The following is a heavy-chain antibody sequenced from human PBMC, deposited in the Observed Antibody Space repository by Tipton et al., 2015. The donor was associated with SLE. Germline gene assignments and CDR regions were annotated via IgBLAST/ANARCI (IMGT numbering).Heavy chain of an antibody. CDR1: GGSMSSDY. D-gene: IGHD7-27*01. CDR2: VYYSGST. J-gene: IGHJ4*02. V-gene: IGHV4-59*08. CDR3: AGLTGGPYYFDY. Sequence: TLSLTCTVSGGSMSSDYWSWIRPSPGKGLEWIAYVYYSGSTNDYNPTLKNRVTISLDTSKNQFSLSLSSVTAADTAVYYCAGLTGGPYYFDYWGQGTLVTVSS.